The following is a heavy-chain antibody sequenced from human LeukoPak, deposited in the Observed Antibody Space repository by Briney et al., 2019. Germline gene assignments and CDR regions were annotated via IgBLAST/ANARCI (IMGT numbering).Heavy chain of an antibody. Sequence: GGSLRLSCAASGFTFSSYSMNRVRQAPGKGLEWVSSISSSSSYIYYADSVKGRFTISRDNAKNSLYLQMNSLRAEDTAVYYCARGLIYGSGSYNYWGQGTLVTVSS. D-gene: IGHD3-10*01. V-gene: IGHV3-21*01. J-gene: IGHJ4*02. CDR2: ISSSSSYI. CDR1: GFTFSSYS. CDR3: ARGLIYGSGSYNY.